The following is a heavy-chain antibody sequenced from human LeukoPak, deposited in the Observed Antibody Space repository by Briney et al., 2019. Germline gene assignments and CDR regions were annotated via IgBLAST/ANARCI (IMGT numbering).Heavy chain of an antibody. Sequence: GGSLRLSCAASGFSFRSYGMHWVRQAPGQGLEWVAFIRNDGSDKYYADSVRGRFTISRDNSKNSLHVQMNSLRVEDTGVYYCAKDLEAGTSGYSLDYWGQGTLVSASS. D-gene: IGHD3-22*01. CDR1: GFSFRSYG. J-gene: IGHJ4*02. CDR3: AKDLEAGTSGYSLDY. CDR2: IRNDGSDK. V-gene: IGHV3-30*02.